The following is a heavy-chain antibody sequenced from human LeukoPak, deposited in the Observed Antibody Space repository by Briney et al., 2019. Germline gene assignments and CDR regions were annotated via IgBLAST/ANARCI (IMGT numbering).Heavy chain of an antibody. CDR3: AKDLLRYSSHY. CDR2: ISSSSSYI. V-gene: IGHV3-21*04. J-gene: IGHJ4*02. Sequence: NPGGSLRLSCAASGFTFSSYSMNWVRQAPGKGLEWVSSISSSSSYIYYADSVKGRFTISRDNSKNTLYLQMNSLRAEDTAVYYCAKDLLRYSSHYWGQGTLVTVSS. D-gene: IGHD5-18*01. CDR1: GFTFSSYS.